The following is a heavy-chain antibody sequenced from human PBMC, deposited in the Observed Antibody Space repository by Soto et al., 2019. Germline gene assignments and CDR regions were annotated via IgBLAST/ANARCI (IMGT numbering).Heavy chain of an antibody. Sequence: ESGGGLVKPGGSLRLSCAASGFTFSSYSMNWVRQAPGKGLEWVSSISSSSSYIYYADSVKGRFTISRDNAKNSLYLQMNSLRAEDTAVYYCARDMSPRSLRYFDWLFPDFDYWGQGTLVTVSS. J-gene: IGHJ4*02. V-gene: IGHV3-21*01. CDR3: ARDMSPRSLRYFDWLFPDFDY. D-gene: IGHD3-9*01. CDR1: GFTFSSYS. CDR2: ISSSSSYI.